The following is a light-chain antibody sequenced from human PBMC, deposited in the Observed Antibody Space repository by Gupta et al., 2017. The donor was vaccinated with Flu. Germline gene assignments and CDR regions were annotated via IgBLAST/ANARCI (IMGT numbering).Light chain of an antibody. J-gene: IGLJ1*01. V-gene: IGLV2-11*01. CDR2: EVT. CDR1: STDVGGSNR. Sequence: QSAPTPPRSVSASPGQSVPISCTGSSTDVGGSNRVPWYQQRPGKAPKLILYEVTERPAGVPDRFAGSKAGKTASLTSSGLQADDEADYYCSAHAGRVTGVFGTGTTVTVL. CDR3: SAHAGRVTGV.